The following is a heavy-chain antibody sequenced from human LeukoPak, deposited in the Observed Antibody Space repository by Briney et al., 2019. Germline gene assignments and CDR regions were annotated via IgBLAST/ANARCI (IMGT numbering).Heavy chain of an antibody. CDR3: AKLTSDFWSGYPAPFDY. D-gene: IGHD3-3*01. CDR2: ISGSGGST. CDR1: GFTFSSYA. J-gene: IGHJ4*02. Sequence: PGGSLRLSCAASGFTFSSYAMGWVRQAPGKGLEWVSAISGSGGSTYYADSVKGRFTISRDNSKNTLYLQMNSLRAEDTAVYYCAKLTSDFWSGYPAPFDYWGQGTLVTVSS. V-gene: IGHV3-23*01.